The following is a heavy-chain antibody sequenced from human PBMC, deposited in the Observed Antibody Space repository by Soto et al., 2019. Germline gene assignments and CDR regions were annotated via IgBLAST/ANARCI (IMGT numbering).Heavy chain of an antibody. Sequence: ASVKVSCKASGYTFTGYYMHWVRQAPGQGLEWMGWINPNSGGTNYAQKFQGWVTMTRDTSISTAYMELSRLRSDDTAVYYCAGGQNTSVAVADNWFDPWGQGTLVTVSS. D-gene: IGHD6-19*01. CDR3: AGGQNTSVAVADNWFDP. CDR1: GYTFTGYY. CDR2: INPNSGGT. J-gene: IGHJ5*02. V-gene: IGHV1-2*04.